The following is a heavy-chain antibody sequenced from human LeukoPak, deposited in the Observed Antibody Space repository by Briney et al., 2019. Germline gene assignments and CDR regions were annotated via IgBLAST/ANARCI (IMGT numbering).Heavy chain of an antibody. CDR1: GFVFSSYG. Sequence: GGPLRLSYAASGFVFSSYGMNWVRQAPGKGLEWVSYISSSSSTIYYAASVKGRFTISRDNAKNSLYLQMNSLRAEDTAVYYCAKERGGEFDYWGQGTLVTVSS. CDR2: ISSSSSTI. J-gene: IGHJ4*02. V-gene: IGHV3-48*01. D-gene: IGHD2-21*01. CDR3: AKERGGEFDY.